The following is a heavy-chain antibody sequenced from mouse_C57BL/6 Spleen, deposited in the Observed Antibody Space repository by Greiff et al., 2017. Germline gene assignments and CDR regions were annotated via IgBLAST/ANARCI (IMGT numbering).Heavy chain of an antibody. CDR2: IDPETGGT. CDR3: TRGGLGYFDV. Sequence: VKLMESGAELVRPGASVTLSCKASGYTFTDYEMHWVKQTPVHGLEWIGAIDPETGGTAYNQKFKGKAILTADKSSSTAYMELRSLTSEDSAVYYCTRGGLGYFDVWGTGTTVTVSS. J-gene: IGHJ1*03. CDR1: GYTFTDYE. V-gene: IGHV1-15*01.